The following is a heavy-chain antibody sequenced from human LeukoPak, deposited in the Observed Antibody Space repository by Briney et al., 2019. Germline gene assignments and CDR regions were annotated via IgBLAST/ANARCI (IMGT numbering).Heavy chain of an antibody. D-gene: IGHD2-2*01. CDR2: IIPIFGTA. V-gene: IGHV1-69*05. CDR3: ARVVPAATSTWYFDY. Sequence: ASVKVSCKXSGGTFSSYAISWVRQPPGQGLEWMGRIIPIFGTANYSQKFQGRVTITTDESTSTAYMELSSLRSEDTAVYYCARVVPAATSTWYFDYWGQGTLVTVSS. J-gene: IGHJ4*02. CDR1: GGTFSSYA.